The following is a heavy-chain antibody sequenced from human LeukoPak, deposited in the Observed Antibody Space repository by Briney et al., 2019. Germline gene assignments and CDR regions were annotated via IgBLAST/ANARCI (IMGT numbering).Heavy chain of an antibody. Sequence: PSETLSLTCTVSGGSISSSSYYWGWIRQSPGKGLEWIGSIYYSGSTYYNPSLKSRVTISVDTSKNQFSLKLSSVTAADTAVYYCARSDSGSLNWGQGTLVTVSS. D-gene: IGHD5-12*01. V-gene: IGHV4-39*07. CDR1: GGSISSSSYY. CDR2: IYYSGST. CDR3: ARSDSGSLN. J-gene: IGHJ4*02.